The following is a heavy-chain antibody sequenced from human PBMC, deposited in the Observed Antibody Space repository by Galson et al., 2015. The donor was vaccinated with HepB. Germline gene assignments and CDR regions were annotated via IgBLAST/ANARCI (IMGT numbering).Heavy chain of an antibody. CDR3: ARKGAGRIFDY. V-gene: IGHV3-13*05. CDR1: GFTFSSYD. Sequence: SLRLSCAASGFTFSSYDMHWVRQATGKGQEWVSAIGTAGYPYYPGSVKGRLTISRENAKNSLYLQMNSLRAGDTAVYYCARKGAGRIFDYWGQGTLVTVSS. D-gene: IGHD3-10*01. J-gene: IGHJ4*02. CDR2: IGTAGYP.